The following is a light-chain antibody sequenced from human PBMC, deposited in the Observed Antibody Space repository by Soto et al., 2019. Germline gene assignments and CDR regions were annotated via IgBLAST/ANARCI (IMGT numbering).Light chain of an antibody. CDR1: QSVTSSY. CDR2: GAS. V-gene: IGKV3-20*01. CDR3: QQYGSSPRT. J-gene: IGKJ1*01. Sequence: EIVLTQSPGNLSLSPGERATLSCRASQSVTSSYLTWYQQQPGQAPRLLIYGASSRATGIPDRFSGSGCGTDFTLTISRLEPEDFGVYYCQQYGSSPRTFGRGPKVEIE.